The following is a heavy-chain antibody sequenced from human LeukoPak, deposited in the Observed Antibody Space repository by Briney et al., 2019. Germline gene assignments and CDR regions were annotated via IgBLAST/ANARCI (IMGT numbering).Heavy chain of an antibody. Sequence: SETLSLTCTVSGGSSSSYYWSWIRQPPGKGLEWIGYVHYSGSTNYNPSLKSRVTILVDTSKNQFSLRLSSVTAADTAVYYCARGLDTGAVAGDFDYWGQGTLVTVSS. J-gene: IGHJ4*02. CDR1: GGSSSSYY. D-gene: IGHD6-19*01. V-gene: IGHV4-59*01. CDR2: VHYSGST. CDR3: ARGLDTGAVAGDFDY.